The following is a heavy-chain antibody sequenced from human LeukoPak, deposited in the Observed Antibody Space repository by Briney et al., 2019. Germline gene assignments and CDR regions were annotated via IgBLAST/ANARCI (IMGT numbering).Heavy chain of an antibody. CDR2: INSNSSRI. CDR1: GFTFSYYS. J-gene: IGHJ5*02. Sequence: GGSLRLSCAASGFTFSYYSMNWVRQAPGKGLEWISYINSNSSRIYYADSVKGRFIISRDNAKNSLYLQMNSLRAEDTAVYYCARSVDTAREWFDPWGQGTLVTVSS. D-gene: IGHD5-18*01. CDR3: ARSVDTAREWFDP. V-gene: IGHV3-48*01.